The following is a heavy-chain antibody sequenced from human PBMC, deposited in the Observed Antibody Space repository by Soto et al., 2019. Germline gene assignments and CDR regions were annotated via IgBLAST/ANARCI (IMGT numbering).Heavy chain of an antibody. D-gene: IGHD6-19*01. CDR3: ARSRYSSGWYVAWWFDP. CDR1: GGSISSYY. Sequence: SETLSLTCTVSGGSISSYYWSWIRQPPGKGLEWIGYIYYSGSTNYNPSLKSRVTISVDTSKNQFSLKLSSVTAADTAVYYCARSRYSSGWYVAWWFDPWGQGTLVTVSS. CDR2: IYYSGST. V-gene: IGHV4-59*12. J-gene: IGHJ5*02.